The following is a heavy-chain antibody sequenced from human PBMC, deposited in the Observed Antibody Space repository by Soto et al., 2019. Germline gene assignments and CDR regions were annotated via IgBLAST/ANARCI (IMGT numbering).Heavy chain of an antibody. D-gene: IGHD3-3*01. CDR3: ARVLYYDFWSGYYLHYYYYYGMDV. V-gene: IGHV3-48*03. CDR2: ISSSGSTI. CDR1: GFTFSSYG. J-gene: IGHJ6*02. Sequence: LRLSCAASGFTFSSYGMNWVRQAPGKGLEWVSYISSSGSTIYYADSVKGRFTISRDNAKNSLYLQMNSLRAEDTAVYYCARVLYYDFWSGYYLHYYYYYGMDVWGQGTTVTVSS.